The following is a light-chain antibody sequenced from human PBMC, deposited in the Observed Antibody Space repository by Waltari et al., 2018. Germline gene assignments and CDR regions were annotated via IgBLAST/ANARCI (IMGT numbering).Light chain of an antibody. CDR2: ELS. CDR3: CSYAGSSTLDV. V-gene: IGLV2-23*02. CDR1: SSDVGSYNL. Sequence: QSALTQPASVSGSPGQSITISCTGTSSDVGSYNLVSWYQQHPGKAPNLMIYELSKRPSGISNRFSGSKSGNTASLTISGLQAEDEADYYCCSYAGSSTLDVFGTGTKVTVL. J-gene: IGLJ1*01.